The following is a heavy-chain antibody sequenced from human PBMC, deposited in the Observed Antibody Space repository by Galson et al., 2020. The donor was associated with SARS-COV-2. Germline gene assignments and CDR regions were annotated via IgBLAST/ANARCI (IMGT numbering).Heavy chain of an antibody. Sequence: SLKISCVASGFTLSNYDMHWVRQGPGRGLEWVAVISYDGTKTYYAASVKGRFTVSRDSPKNTLYLHVNSLRVEDTAVYYCANGGGANVARALMIVPFNYWGQGTLVTVSS. J-gene: IGHJ4*02. V-gene: IGHV3-30*18. D-gene: IGHD3-10*01. CDR1: GFTLSNYD. CDR3: ANGGGANVARALMIVPFNY. CDR2: ISYDGTKT.